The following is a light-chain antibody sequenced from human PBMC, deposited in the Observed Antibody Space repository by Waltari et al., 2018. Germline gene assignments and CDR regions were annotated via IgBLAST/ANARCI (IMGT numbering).Light chain of an antibody. V-gene: IGLV2-14*01. CDR2: EVS. J-gene: IGLJ3*02. Sequence: QSALTQPAPASGPLGQSITIPCTGTSSACGGSNFGTWYQQDPGKAPKLMIYEVSNRPSGVSNRFSGSKSGNTASLTISGLQAEDEADYYCSSHTTSSIWVFGGGNKLTVL. CDR1: SSACGGSNF. CDR3: SSHTTSSIWV.